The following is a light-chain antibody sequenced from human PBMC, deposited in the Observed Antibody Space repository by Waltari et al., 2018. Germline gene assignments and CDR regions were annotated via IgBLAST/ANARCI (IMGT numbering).Light chain of an antibody. J-gene: IGKJ4*01. CDR3: QQYNTYPVT. CDR1: QSVSIF. CDR2: KAS. Sequence: IQMTQSPSTLSVSVGDRVTITCRASQSVSIFFSWYQQKPGRAPKLLLSKASTLQSGVPSRFSGSGSGTEITLTISNLQPDDFATYYCQQYNTYPVTFGGGTKVEIK. V-gene: IGKV1-5*03.